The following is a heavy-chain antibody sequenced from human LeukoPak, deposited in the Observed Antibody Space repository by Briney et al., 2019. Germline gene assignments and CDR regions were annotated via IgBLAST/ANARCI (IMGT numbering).Heavy chain of an antibody. D-gene: IGHD3-22*01. Sequence: PSETLSLTCTVSGGSISSGGYYWTWIRQHPGKGLEWIGYIYYSGTYYNPSLKSRVTISVDTSKNQFSLKLSSVTAADTAVYYCARTEEAYYYDSSGYTNWFDPWGQGTLVTVSS. CDR2: IYYSGT. V-gene: IGHV4-31*03. CDR1: GGSISSGGYY. CDR3: ARTEEAYYYDSSGYTNWFDP. J-gene: IGHJ5*02.